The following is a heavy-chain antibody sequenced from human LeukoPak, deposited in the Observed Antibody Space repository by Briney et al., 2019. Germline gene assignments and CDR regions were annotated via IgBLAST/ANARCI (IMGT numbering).Heavy chain of an antibody. CDR3: AKDLGLITVTGTFDY. J-gene: IGHJ4*02. CDR2: ISYDGSNK. CDR1: GFTFSSYG. Sequence: GGSLRLSCAASGFTFSSYGMHWVRQAPGKGLERVAVISYDGSNKYYADSVKGRFTISRDNSKNTLYLQMNSLRAEDTAVYYCAKDLGLITVTGTFDYWGQGTLVTVSS. D-gene: IGHD1-20*01. V-gene: IGHV3-30*18.